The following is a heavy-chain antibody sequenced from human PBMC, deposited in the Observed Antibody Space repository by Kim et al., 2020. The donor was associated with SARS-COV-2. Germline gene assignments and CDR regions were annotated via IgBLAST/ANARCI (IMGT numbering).Heavy chain of an antibody. CDR1: GFTFSDYY. V-gene: IGHV3-11*04. D-gene: IGHD3-22*01. Sequence: GGSLRLSCAASGFTFSDYYMSWIRQAPGKGLEWVSYISSSGSTIYYADSVKGRFTISRDNAKNSLYLQMNSLRAEDTAVYYCARDGPYRYDSSGYDAFDIWGQGTMVTVSS. CDR3: ARDGPYRYDSSGYDAFDI. CDR2: ISSSGSTI. J-gene: IGHJ3*02.